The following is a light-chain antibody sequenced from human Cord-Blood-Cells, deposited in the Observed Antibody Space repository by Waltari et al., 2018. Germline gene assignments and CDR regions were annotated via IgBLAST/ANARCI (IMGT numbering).Light chain of an antibody. Sequence: QSALTQPASVSGSLGQSIPISCPGTSSDVGSYYLVSWYQQHPGKAPKLMSYEVSKLPSGVSNRFSGSKSGNTAYLTISGLQAEDEADYYCCSYAGSSTFHVVFGGGTKLTVL. J-gene: IGLJ2*01. CDR3: CSYAGSSTFHVV. CDR1: SSDVGSYYL. CDR2: EVS. V-gene: IGLV2-23*02.